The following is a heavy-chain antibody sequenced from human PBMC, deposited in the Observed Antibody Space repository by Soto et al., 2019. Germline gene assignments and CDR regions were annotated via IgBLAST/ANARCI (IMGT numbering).Heavy chain of an antibody. CDR1: GGSTSSGENF. CDR3: ARDTGTYPYYFDY. J-gene: IGHJ4*02. Sequence: SETLSLTCTVSGGSTSSGENFWNWIRQSPGKGLEWIGYIHHSGSTYYNPSLKSRLTISVDSSKNQISLKLNSVTAADTAVYYCARDTGTYPYYFDYWGQGTLVTVSS. D-gene: IGHD1-26*01. V-gene: IGHV4-30-4*01. CDR2: IHHSGST.